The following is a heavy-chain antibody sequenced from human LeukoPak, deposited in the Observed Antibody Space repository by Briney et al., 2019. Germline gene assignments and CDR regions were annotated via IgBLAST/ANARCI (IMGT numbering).Heavy chain of an antibody. CDR1: GGSISTYY. CDR3: AREYNYYDSSGWDAFEI. D-gene: IGHD3-22*01. J-gene: IGHJ3*02. V-gene: IGHV4-59*01. CDR2: IDYSGST. Sequence: SETLSLTCTVSGGSISTYYWNWIRQPPGKGLEWIGYIDYSGSTNYNPSLTGRVTISVDTSKNQFSLKLSSVTAADTAVYYCAREYNYYDSSGWDAFEIWGQGTMVTVSS.